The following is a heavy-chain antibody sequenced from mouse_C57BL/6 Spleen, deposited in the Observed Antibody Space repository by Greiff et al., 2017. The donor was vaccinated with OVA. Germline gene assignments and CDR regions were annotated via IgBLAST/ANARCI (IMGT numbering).Heavy chain of an antibody. CDR3: ARGTGVYFDY. D-gene: IGHD4-1*01. Sequence: VQLQQSGPVLVKPGASVKMSCKASGYTFTDYYMNWVKQSHGKSLEWIGVIIPYNGGTSYNQKFKGKATLTVDKSSSTAYMELNSLTSEDSAVYYSARGTGVYFDYWGQGTTLTVSS. CDR1: GYTFTDYY. J-gene: IGHJ2*01. CDR2: IIPYNGGT. V-gene: IGHV1-19*01.